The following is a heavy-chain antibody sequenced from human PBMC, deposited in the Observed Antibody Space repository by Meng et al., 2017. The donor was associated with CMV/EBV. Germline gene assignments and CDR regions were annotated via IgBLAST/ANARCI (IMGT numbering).Heavy chain of an antibody. CDR1: GGSISSYY. D-gene: IGHD2-2*01. CDR2: IYTSGST. V-gene: IGHV4-4*07. J-gene: IGHJ5*02. Sequence: QAQLQESGPGLVKPSETPSLACTVSGGSISSYYWSWIRQPAGKGLEWIGRIYTSGSTNYNPSLKSRVTMSVDTSKNQFSLKLSSVTAADTAVYYCARDLMNCSSTSCANWFDPWGQGTLVTVSS. CDR3: ARDLMNCSSTSCANWFDP.